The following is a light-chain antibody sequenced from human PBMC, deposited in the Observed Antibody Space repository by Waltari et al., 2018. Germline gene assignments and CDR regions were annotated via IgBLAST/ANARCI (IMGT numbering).Light chain of an antibody. CDR3: QQRTNWRYT. Sequence: EIVLTQSPATLSLSPGQRATLSCRASQSVGANLAWYQQKPGQAPRLRISDASNRAAGIPARFSGSGSGTDFTLTISSLEPEDFAVYYCQQRTNWRYTFGQGTKLEIK. CDR1: QSVGAN. J-gene: IGKJ2*01. CDR2: DAS. V-gene: IGKV3-11*01.